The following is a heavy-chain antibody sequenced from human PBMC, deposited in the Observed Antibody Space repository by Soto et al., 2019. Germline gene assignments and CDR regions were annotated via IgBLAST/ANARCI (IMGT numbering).Heavy chain of an antibody. CDR3: AKDHPYHPRYYIDY. CDR2: ISGSGGST. V-gene: IGHV3-23*01. J-gene: IGHJ4*02. Sequence: PGGSLRLSCAASGFTFSSYAMSWARQAPGKGLEWVSAISGSGGSTYYADSVKGRFTISRDNSKNTLYLQMNSLRAEDTAVYYCAKDHPYHPRYYIDYWGQGTLVTVST. D-gene: IGHD2-2*01. CDR1: GFTFSSYA.